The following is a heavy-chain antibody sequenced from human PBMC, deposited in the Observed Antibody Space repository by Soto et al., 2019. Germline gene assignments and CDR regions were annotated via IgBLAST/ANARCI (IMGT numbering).Heavy chain of an antibody. CDR2: ISAYNGNT. CDR3: ARDPHQSGGLGYNWFDP. CDR1: GYTFTSYG. D-gene: IGHD1-26*01. V-gene: IGHV1-18*01. Sequence: GASVKVSCKASGYTFTSYGISWVRQAPGQGLEWMGWISAYNGNTNYAQKLQGRVTMTTDTSTSTAYMELRSLRSDDTAVYYCARDPHQSGGLGYNWFDPWGQGTLVPSPQ. J-gene: IGHJ5*02.